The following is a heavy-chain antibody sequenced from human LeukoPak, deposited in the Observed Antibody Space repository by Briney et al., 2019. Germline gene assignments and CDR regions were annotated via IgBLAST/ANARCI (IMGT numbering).Heavy chain of an antibody. J-gene: IGHJ6*04. CDR3: GWEYLGGIHV. D-gene: IGHD2/OR15-2a*01. CDR2: TRGKSAGGAT. V-gene: IGHV3-15*05. CDR1: GVTFSDAW. Sequence: PGGSLRLSCALSGVTFSDAWMTWVRQAPGKGLEWVGRTRGKSAGGATDYGAPMKGRFTISRDESRNSIYLHLNSLKTEDTGVYYWGWEYLGGIHVWGKGTTATVSS.